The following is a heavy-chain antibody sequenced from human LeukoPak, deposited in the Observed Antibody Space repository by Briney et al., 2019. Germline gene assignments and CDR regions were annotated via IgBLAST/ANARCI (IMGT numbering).Heavy chain of an antibody. D-gene: IGHD5-18*01. CDR1: GFTFSSYS. V-gene: IGHV3-21*01. J-gene: IGHJ4*02. Sequence: GGSLSLSCAASGFTFSSYSMNWVGQAPGKGLEWVSSISSSSSYIYYEDPVKGGFTISRDNAKNSLYLQMNSLRAEDTAVYYCARDPTMVTGHYWGQGTLVTVSS. CDR3: ARDPTMVTGHY. CDR2: ISSSSSYI.